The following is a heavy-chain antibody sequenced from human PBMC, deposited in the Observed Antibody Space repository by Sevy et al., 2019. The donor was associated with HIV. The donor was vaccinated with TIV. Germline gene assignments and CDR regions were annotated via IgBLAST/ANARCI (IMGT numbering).Heavy chain of an antibody. CDR2: ISTGTDHI. D-gene: IGHD3-10*01. J-gene: IGHJ4*02. V-gene: IGHV3-21*05. CDR3: VRRGVDAYNVYFDL. Sequence: GGSLRLSCTASGYTFPAFSFIWVRQAPGKGLEWLSYISTGTDHIYYADSAKGRFTISRDDAKNSVYLEMKSLRDQDTALYYCVRRGVDAYNVYFDLWGQGTLVTVSS. CDR1: GYTFPAFS.